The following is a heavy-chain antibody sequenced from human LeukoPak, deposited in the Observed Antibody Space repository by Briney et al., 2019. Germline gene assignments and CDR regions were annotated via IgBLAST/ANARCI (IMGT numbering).Heavy chain of an antibody. CDR2: ISYDGSNK. CDR1: GFTFSSYG. D-gene: IGHD3-10*01. J-gene: IGHJ4*02. V-gene: IGHV3-30*18. Sequence: PGGSLRLSCAASGFTFSSYGMHWVRQAPGKGLEWVAVISYDGSNKYYADSVKGRFTISRDNSKSTLYLQMNSLRAEDTAVYYCAKDPAMVPEYYFDYWGQGTLVTVSS. CDR3: AKDPAMVPEYYFDY.